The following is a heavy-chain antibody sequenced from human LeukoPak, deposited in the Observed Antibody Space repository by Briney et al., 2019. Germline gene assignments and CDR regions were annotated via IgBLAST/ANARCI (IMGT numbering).Heavy chain of an antibody. V-gene: IGHV1-69*01. CDR1: GGTFSSYA. CDR3: ARVGDYGDYFDY. D-gene: IGHD4-17*01. CDR2: IIPIFGTA. Sequence: SVKVSCKASGGTFSSYAVSWVRQAPGQGLEWMGGIIPIFGTANYAQKFQGRVTITADESTSTAYMELSSLRSEDTAVYYCARVGDYGDYFDYWGQGTLVTVSS. J-gene: IGHJ4*02.